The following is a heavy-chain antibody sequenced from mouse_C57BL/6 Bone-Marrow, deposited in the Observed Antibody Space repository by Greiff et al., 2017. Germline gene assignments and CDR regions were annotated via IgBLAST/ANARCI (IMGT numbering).Heavy chain of an antibody. CDR3: ASPHFAY. V-gene: IGHV5-12*01. J-gene: IGHJ3*01. Sequence: EVKLVESGGGLVQPGGSLKLSCAASGFTFSDYYMYWVRQTPEKRLEWVAYISNGGGSTYYPDTVKGRFTISRDNAKNTLYLQMSRLKSEDTAMYYCASPHFAYWGQGTLVTVSA. CDR2: ISNGGGST. CDR1: GFTFSDYY.